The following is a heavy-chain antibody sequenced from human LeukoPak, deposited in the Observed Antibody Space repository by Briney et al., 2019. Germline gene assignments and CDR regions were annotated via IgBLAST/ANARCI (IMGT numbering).Heavy chain of an antibody. J-gene: IGHJ6*02. Sequence: ASVQFPCHASAFTFPSYYMHCVRPAPAQALEWMGIIKPSGSSKSYAQKFQGRVTMTRDTSTSTVNMKLSSLRSEDTAVYYCARDYDDYGDYVSYNYYGMDVWGQGTTVTVSS. CDR3: ARDYDDYGDYVSYNYYGMDV. CDR1: AFTFPSYY. D-gene: IGHD4-17*01. CDR2: IKPSGSSK. V-gene: IGHV1-46*01.